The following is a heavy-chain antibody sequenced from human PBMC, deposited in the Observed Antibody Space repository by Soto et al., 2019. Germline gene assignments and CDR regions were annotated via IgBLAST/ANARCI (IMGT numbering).Heavy chain of an antibody. CDR1: GDSVSSNSAA. D-gene: IGHD3-10*01. J-gene: IGHJ6*02. Sequence: PSQTLSLTCAISGDSVSSNSAAWNWIRQSPSRGLEWLGRTYHRSKWYNDYAVSVKSRITINPDTSKNQFSLQLNSVTPEDTAVYYCAREAPSLWFGELLHIYYYYGMDVWGQGTTVTVSS. CDR2: TYHRSKWYN. CDR3: AREAPSLWFGELLHIYYYYGMDV. V-gene: IGHV6-1*01.